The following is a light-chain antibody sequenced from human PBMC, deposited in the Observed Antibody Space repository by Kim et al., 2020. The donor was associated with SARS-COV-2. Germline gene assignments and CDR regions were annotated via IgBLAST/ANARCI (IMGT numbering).Light chain of an antibody. CDR2: DAS. J-gene: IGKJ4*01. Sequence: PGERATLSCRASQTVSTSYLAWYQQKPGQAPRLLINDASRRATGIPVRFSGSGSGTDFTLTISSLEPEDFAVYYCQQYASSPTTFGGGTKLEI. V-gene: IGKV3-20*01. CDR1: QTVSTSY. CDR3: QQYASSPTT.